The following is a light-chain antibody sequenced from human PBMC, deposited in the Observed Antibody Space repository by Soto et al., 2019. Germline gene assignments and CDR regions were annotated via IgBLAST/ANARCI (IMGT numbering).Light chain of an antibody. V-gene: IGKV3-15*01. CDR3: QQRSNWPLIT. Sequence: EIVMTQSPATLSVSPGERATLSCRASQSVNSNLAWYQQKPGQAPRLLIYGASTSATGIPARFSGSVSGTDFTLTISSLEPEDFAVYYCQQRSNWPLITFGQGTRLEIK. CDR1: QSVNSN. J-gene: IGKJ5*01. CDR2: GAS.